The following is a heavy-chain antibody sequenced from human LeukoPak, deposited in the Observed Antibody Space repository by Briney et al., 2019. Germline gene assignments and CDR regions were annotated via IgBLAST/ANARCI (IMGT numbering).Heavy chain of an antibody. V-gene: IGHV4-61*02. D-gene: IGHD6-13*01. Sequence: SETLSLTCTVSGGSISSSSYYWSWIRQPAGKGLEWIGRIYTSGSTNYNPSLKSRVTISVDTSKNQFSLKLSSVTAADTAVYYCARQGVYGSSWYYYYMDVWGKGTTVTVSS. J-gene: IGHJ6*03. CDR3: ARQGVYGSSWYYYYMDV. CDR2: IYTSGST. CDR1: GGSISSSSYY.